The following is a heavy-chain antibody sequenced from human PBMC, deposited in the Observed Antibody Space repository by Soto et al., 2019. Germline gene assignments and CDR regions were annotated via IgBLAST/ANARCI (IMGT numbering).Heavy chain of an antibody. CDR2: ISYDGTNK. V-gene: IGHV3-30*03. J-gene: IGHJ4*02. Sequence: QVQLVESGGGVVQPGRSLRLSCAASGFPFTTYGMHWVREGPGKGLEWVAVISYDGTNKYYADSVKGRFTISRDNSKHKLYLQMNSLRPEDTALYYCVGGQYYFDYRGQGTLVTVSS. CDR1: GFPFTTYG. D-gene: IGHD3-10*01. CDR3: VGGQYYFDY.